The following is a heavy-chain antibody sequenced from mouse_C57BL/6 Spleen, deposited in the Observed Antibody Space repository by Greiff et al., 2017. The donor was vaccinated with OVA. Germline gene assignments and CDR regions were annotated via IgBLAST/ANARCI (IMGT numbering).Heavy chain of an antibody. D-gene: IGHD2-3*01. CDR2: IRLKSDNYAT. CDR1: GFTFSNYW. V-gene: IGHV6-3*01. J-gene: IGHJ3*01. Sequence: DVHLVESGGGLVQPGGSMKLSCVASGFTFSNYWMNWVRQSPEKGLEWVAQIRLKSDNYATHYAESVKGRFTISRDDSKSSVYLQMNNLRAEDTGIYYCTRLLRFTFAYWGQGTLVTVSA. CDR3: TRLLRFTFAY.